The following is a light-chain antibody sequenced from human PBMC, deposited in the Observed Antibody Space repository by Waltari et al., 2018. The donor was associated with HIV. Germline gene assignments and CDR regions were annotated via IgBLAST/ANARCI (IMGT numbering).Light chain of an antibody. CDR2: YDS. J-gene: IGLJ2*01. Sequence: SYVLTQSPSVPVAPGKTARITCGGNNIGSKSVHWYQQMPGQAPVLVIYYDSDRPSGIAGRFAGSNSGNTATLTISRVEAGDEADYYWQVCDSSSGVVFGGGTRLTVL. CDR1: NIGSKS. V-gene: IGLV3-21*04. CDR3: QVCDSSSGVV.